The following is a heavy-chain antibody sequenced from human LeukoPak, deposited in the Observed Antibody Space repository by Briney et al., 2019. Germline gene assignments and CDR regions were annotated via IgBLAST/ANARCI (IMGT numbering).Heavy chain of an antibody. D-gene: IGHD2-2*01. CDR2: IYPGDSDT. J-gene: IGHJ6*02. Sequence: LGESLKISCKGSGYSFTSYWIGWVRQMPGKGLEWMGIIYPGDSDTRYSPSLQGQVTISADKSISTAYLQWSSLKASDTAMYYCARQGCSSTSCYWGHGMDVWGQGTTVTVSS. CDR1: GYSFTSYW. V-gene: IGHV5-51*01. CDR3: ARQGCSSTSCYWGHGMDV.